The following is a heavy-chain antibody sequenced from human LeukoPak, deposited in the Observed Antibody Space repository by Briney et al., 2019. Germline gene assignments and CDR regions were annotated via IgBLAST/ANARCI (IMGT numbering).Heavy chain of an antibody. V-gene: IGHV3-9*01. CDR3: ARYKNLEAFDY. CDR1: GFTFDDYA. J-gene: IGHJ4*02. D-gene: IGHD1-1*01. CDR2: ISWNSGIT. Sequence: GGSLRLSCAASGFTFDDYAMHWVRQAPGKGLEWVSGISWNSGITGYADSVEGRFTISRDNAKNSLYLQMNSLRPEDTALFYCARYKNLEAFDYWGQGTLVTVSS.